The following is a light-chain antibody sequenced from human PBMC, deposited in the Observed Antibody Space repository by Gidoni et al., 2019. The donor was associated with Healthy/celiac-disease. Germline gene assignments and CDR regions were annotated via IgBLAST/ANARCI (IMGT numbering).Light chain of an antibody. CDR1: QSISSY. J-gene: IGKJ1*01. V-gene: IGKV1-39*01. Sequence: DIQMTQSPSSLSASVGYRVTITCRASQSISSYLNWYQQKPGKAPKFLIYAASSLQSGVPSRFSGSGSRTDFTLTISSLQPEDFATYYCQQSYSTPQTFGQGTKVEIK. CDR3: QQSYSTPQT. CDR2: AAS.